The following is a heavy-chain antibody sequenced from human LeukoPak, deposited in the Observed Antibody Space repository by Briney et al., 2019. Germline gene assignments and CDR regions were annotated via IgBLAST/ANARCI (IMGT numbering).Heavy chain of an antibody. CDR1: ADSITNYY. D-gene: IGHD4-17*01. J-gene: IGHJ4*02. CDR3: AREARDYGDSRYLDY. V-gene: IGHV4-4*07. CDR2: ITTSGST. Sequence: SQTLSLTCKVSADSITNYYWTWIRQPAGKGLQWVGRITTSGSTNLNPSLKSRVTLSVDTSKSLLSLNVTSVTAADTAVYYCAREARDYGDSRYLDYWGQGTLVTVSS.